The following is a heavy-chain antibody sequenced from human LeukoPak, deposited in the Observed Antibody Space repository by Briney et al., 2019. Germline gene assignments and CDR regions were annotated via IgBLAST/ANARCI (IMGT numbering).Heavy chain of an antibody. J-gene: IGHJ4*02. CDR3: ARDPPYYDYVWGSYPD. CDR1: GFTFSDYY. D-gene: IGHD3-16*02. Sequence: GGSLRLSCAASGFTFSDYYMSWVRQAPGKGLEWVSVIYSGGSTYYADSVKGRFTISRDNSKNTLYLQMNSLRAEDTAVYYCARDPPYYDYVWGSYPDWGQGTLVTVSS. V-gene: IGHV3-66*01. CDR2: IYSGGST.